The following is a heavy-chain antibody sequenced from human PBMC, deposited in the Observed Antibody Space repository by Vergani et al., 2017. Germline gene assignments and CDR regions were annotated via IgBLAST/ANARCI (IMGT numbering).Heavy chain of an antibody. J-gene: IGHJ6*03. V-gene: IGHV3-30*18. CDR3: AKAGSVTSGSLQYNVHTDV. D-gene: IGHD3-10*01. CDR2: ISNDGSKK. Sequence: QVQLAESGGGRVQPGRSLRLSCAASGFSFSSHAIHWVRQAPGKGLEWVAVISNDGSKKYYADSVKGRFTISRDNSKNTLDLQMNSLRTQDTAVYYCAKAGSVTSGSLQYNVHTDVWGKGTTGIVS. CDR1: GFSFSSHA.